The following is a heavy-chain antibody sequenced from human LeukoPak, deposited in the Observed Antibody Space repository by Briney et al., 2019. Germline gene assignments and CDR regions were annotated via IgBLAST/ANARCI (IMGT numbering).Heavy chain of an antibody. CDR1: GGSISSGDYY. V-gene: IGHV3-11*01. D-gene: IGHD2/OR15-2a*01. CDR2: ISRSGDTL. CDR3: AREVVIFPDYYYYGMDV. Sequence: LSLTCTVSGGSISSGDYYWSWIRQPPGKGLEWISYISRSGDTLYYADSVEGRFTISRDNAKNSLFLQMNSLRADDTAVYYCAREVVIFPDYYYYGMDVWGQGTTVTVSS. J-gene: IGHJ6*02.